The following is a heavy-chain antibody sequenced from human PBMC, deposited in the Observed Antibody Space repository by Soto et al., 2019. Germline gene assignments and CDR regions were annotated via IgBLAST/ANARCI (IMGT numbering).Heavy chain of an antibody. CDR3: ARESRWEIQSPGAFDI. Sequence: ASVKVSCKASGYTFTSYYMHWVRQAPGQGLEWMGIINPSGGSTSYAQKFQGRVTMTRDTSTSTVYMELSSLRSEDTAVYYCARESRWEIQSPGAFDIWGQGTMVTVSS. J-gene: IGHJ3*02. CDR2: INPSGGST. CDR1: GYTFTSYY. V-gene: IGHV1-46*01. D-gene: IGHD1-26*01.